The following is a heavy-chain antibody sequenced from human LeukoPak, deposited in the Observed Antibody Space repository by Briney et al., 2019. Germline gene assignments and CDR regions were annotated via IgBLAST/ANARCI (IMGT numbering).Heavy chain of an antibody. CDR2: LYYTEYT. Sequence: PSETLSLTCSVSNGSISSDYWSWFRQPPGKGLNWFGNLYYTEYTNYNPSFKSRVTISQDTSKNQFSLKLTSLTAADTAIYYCARDMRRHGESGYGFDYWGQGIRVTVSS. J-gene: IGHJ4*02. V-gene: IGHV4-59*01. D-gene: IGHD5-12*01. CDR3: ARDMRRHGESGYGFDY. CDR1: NGSISSDY.